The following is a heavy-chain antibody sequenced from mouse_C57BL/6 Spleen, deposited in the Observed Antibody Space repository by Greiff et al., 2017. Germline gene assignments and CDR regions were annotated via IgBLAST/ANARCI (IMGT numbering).Heavy chain of an antibody. CDR3: ARSDQEYDAMDY. V-gene: IGHV2-9-1*01. J-gene: IGHJ4*01. Sequence: VQLQESGPGLVAPSHSLSITCTASGFSLTSYAISWVRQPPGKGLEWLGVIWTGGGTNYNSALKSGLSTSKDNSKSQVFLKMNSLQTDDTARYCCARSDQEYDAMDYWGRGTSVTVSS. CDR2: IWTGGGT. CDR1: GFSLTSYA.